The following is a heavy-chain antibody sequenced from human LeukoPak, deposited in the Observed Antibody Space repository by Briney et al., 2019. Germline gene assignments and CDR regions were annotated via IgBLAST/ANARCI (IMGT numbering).Heavy chain of an antibody. CDR1: GFTFSSYW. J-gene: IGHJ4*02. CDR2: IEKDGSEK. CDR3: ARYEVTLHAGFDY. Sequence: AGGSLRLSCAASGFTFSSYWMSWVRQAPGKGLDWVANIEKDGSEKYYVDSVKGRFTISRDNAKNSLYLQMNSLRDEDTAVYYCARYEVTLHAGFDYWGQGTLVTVSS. D-gene: IGHD4-23*01. V-gene: IGHV3-7*01.